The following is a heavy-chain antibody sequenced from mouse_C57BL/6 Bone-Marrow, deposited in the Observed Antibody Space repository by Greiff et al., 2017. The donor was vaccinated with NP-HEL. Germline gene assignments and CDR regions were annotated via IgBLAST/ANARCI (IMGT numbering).Heavy chain of an antibody. CDR3: ARRWLKAWFAY. D-gene: IGHD2-3*01. CDR1: GYTFTGYW. J-gene: IGHJ3*01. CDR2: ILPGSGST. V-gene: IGHV1-9*01. Sequence: VQLQQSGAELMKPGASVKLSCKATGYTFTGYWIEWVKQRPGHGLEWIGEILPGSGSTNYNEKFKGKATFTADTSSNTAYMQLSSLTTEDSAIYYCARRWLKAWFAYWGQGTLVTVSA.